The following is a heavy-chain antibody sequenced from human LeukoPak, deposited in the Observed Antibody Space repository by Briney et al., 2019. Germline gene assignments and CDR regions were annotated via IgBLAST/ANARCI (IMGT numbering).Heavy chain of an antibody. CDR2: INARNGNT. Sequence: VASVKVSCKVSGYTFTNSAMHWVRQAPGQRLEWMGWINARNGNTKYSQRFQGRVTITRDTSASTAYMELSSLRSEDTAVYFCARDLIVPAASDYWGQGTLVTVSS. V-gene: IGHV1-3*01. J-gene: IGHJ4*02. CDR1: GYTFTNSA. CDR3: ARDLIVPAASDY. D-gene: IGHD2-2*01.